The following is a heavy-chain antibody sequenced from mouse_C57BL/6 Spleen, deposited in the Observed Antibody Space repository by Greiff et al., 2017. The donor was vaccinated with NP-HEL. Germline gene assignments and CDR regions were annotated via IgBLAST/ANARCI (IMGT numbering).Heavy chain of an antibody. Sequence: VQLMESGAELVKPGASVKLSCKASGYTFTEYTMHWVKQRSGQGLEWIGWFYPGGGSINYNEKFKDKATLTADKSSSTVNMELRRLTSEASAVYFGERCEWETPMDYWGQGTSVTVSS. CDR2: FYPGGGSI. CDR1: GYTFTEYT. J-gene: IGHJ4*01. D-gene: IGHD4-1*01. CDR3: ERCEWETPMDY. V-gene: IGHV1-62-2*01.